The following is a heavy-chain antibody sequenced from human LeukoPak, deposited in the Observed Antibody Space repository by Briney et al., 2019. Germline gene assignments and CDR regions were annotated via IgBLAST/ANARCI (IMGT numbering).Heavy chain of an antibody. Sequence: SETLSLTCTVSGGSISSYYWSWIRQSAGKGLEWIGRIYTSGSTNYNPSLKSRVTMSVDASKNQFSLKLSSVTAADTAVYYCARVRTPGPPYFDYWGQGTLVTVSS. CDR1: GGSISSYY. CDR3: ARVRTPGPPYFDY. D-gene: IGHD2-15*01. CDR2: IYTSGST. J-gene: IGHJ4*02. V-gene: IGHV4-4*07.